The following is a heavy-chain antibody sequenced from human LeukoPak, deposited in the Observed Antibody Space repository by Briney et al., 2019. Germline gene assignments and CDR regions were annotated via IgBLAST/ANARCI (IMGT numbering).Heavy chain of an antibody. CDR2: INHSGST. CDR3: ARGSGYFDY. D-gene: IGHD3-10*01. J-gene: IGHJ4*02. Sequence: SETLSLTCTVSGYSISSGYYWGWIRQPPGKGLEWIGEINHSGSTNYNPSLKSRVTISVDTSKNQFSLKLSSVTAADTAVYYCARGSGYFDYWGQGTLVTVSS. CDR1: GYSISSGYY. V-gene: IGHV4-38-2*02.